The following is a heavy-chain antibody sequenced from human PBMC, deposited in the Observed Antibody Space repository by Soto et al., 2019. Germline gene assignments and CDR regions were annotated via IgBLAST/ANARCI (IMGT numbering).Heavy chain of an antibody. Sequence: VQLLESGGGLVQPGGSLRLSCAASEFTFSNYAMSWVRQAPGRGLEWVSAISANGDSTYYADSVKGRFTISRDNSKNTLSLQMNSLRAEDTAVYYCAKERFGSGTLRWFDPWGQGTLVTVSS. V-gene: IGHV3-23*01. CDR3: AKERFGSGTLRWFDP. D-gene: IGHD3-10*01. J-gene: IGHJ5*02. CDR1: EFTFSNYA. CDR2: ISANGDST.